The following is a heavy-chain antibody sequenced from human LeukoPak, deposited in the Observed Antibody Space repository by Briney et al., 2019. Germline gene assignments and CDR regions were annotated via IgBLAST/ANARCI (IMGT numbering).Heavy chain of an antibody. CDR2: INPNSGGT. Sequence: GASVKVSCKASGYAFTRYYMHWVRQAPGQGLEWMGRINPNSGGTNYAQKFQGRVTMTRDTSISTAYMELSRLRSDDTAVYYCASDRLGYCSGGSCYFKDYWGQGTLVTVSS. J-gene: IGHJ4*02. CDR1: GYAFTRYY. CDR3: ASDRLGYCSGGSCYFKDY. V-gene: IGHV1-2*06. D-gene: IGHD2-15*01.